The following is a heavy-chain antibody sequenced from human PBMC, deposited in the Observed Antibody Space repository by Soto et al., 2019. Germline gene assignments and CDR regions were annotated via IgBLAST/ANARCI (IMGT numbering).Heavy chain of an antibody. V-gene: IGHV4-30-4*01. D-gene: IGHD3-3*02. CDR3: ASPKIAFYNWFDP. CDR1: GGSITSGDYY. CDR2: IYYTGST. Sequence: SETLSLTCTVSGGSITSGDYYWSWIRQPPGKGLEWIGCIYYTGSTYYNPSLKSRVTISIDTSKNQFSLKLSSVTAADTAVYYCASPKIAFYNWFDPWGQGTLVTVSS. J-gene: IGHJ5*02.